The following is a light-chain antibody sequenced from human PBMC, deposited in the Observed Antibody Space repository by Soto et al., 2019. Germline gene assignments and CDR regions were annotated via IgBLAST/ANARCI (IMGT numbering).Light chain of an antibody. J-gene: IGKJ1*01. V-gene: IGKV3-11*01. CDR3: QQYGGSPRT. Sequence: EIVLTQSPATLSLSPGERATLSCRASQSVSSYLAWYQQKPGQAPRLLIYDASNRATGTPARFSGSGSGTDFTLTISSLEPEDFAVYYCQQYGGSPRTFGQGTKV. CDR1: QSVSSY. CDR2: DAS.